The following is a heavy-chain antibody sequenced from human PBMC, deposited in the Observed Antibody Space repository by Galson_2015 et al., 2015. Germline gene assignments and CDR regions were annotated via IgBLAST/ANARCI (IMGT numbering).Heavy chain of an antibody. D-gene: IGHD6-19*01. V-gene: IGHV4-39*01. CDR2: IYYSGST. CDR1: GGSIRRSSYY. CDR3: ARRAGYSSGGLGPDHYYYGMDV. J-gene: IGHJ6*02. Sequence: LSLTCTVSGGSIRRSSYYWGWIRQPPGKGLEWIGSIYYSGSTYYNPSLKSRVTISVDTSKNQFSLKLSSVTAADTAVYYCARRAGYSSGGLGPDHYYYGMDVWGQGTTVTVSS.